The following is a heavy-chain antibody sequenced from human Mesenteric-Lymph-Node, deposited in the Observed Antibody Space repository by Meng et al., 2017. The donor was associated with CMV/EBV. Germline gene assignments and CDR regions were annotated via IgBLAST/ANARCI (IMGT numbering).Heavy chain of an antibody. Sequence: YWSWSRQPPAQGLEWIGSISHSGSTNYHASLQSRVNISVDTSKHQFSLKLNSVTAADTAVYYCAGGSGSNTVVIPAAMFARYHFDHWGQGALVTVSS. D-gene: IGHD2-2*01. J-gene: IGHJ4*02. CDR2: ISHSGST. CDR3: AGGSGSNTVVIPAAMFARYHFDH. V-gene: IGHV4-34*01. CDR1: Y.